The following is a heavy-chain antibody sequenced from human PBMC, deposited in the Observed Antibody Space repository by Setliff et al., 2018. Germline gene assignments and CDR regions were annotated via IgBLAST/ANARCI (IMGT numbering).Heavy chain of an antibody. CDR2: IFHSGRS. Sequence: PSETLSLTCAVSGYSISSAYYWGWIRQTPGKGLEWIGSIFHSGRSYYNPSLKSRVTMSVDTSKSQFSLKLSSVTAADTAIYYCARGGTYRYLDYWGQGTLVTVSS. V-gene: IGHV4-38-2*01. CDR1: GYSISSAYY. CDR3: ARGGTYRYLDY. J-gene: IGHJ4*02.